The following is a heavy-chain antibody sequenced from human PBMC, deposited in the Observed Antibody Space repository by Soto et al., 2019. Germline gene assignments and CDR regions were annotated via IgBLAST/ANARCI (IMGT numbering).Heavy chain of an antibody. D-gene: IGHD1-1*01. CDR2: IFYSGTT. CDR1: GGSISPYY. V-gene: IGHV4-59*06. J-gene: IGHJ4*02. CDR3: ARGVLY. Sequence: SETLSLTCTVSGGSISPYYWSWIRQPPGKGLEWIGNIFYSGTTYYNPSLKSRVTISVDTSKNQFSLKLSSVTAADTAVYFCARGVLYWGQGTLVTVSS.